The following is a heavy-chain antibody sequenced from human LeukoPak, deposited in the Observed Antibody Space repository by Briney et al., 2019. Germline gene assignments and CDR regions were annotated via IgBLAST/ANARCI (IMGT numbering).Heavy chain of an antibody. CDR2: ISWNSGSI. CDR3: ATTGYSSGWYRGSEYFQH. CDR1: GFTFDDYA. Sequence: SGGSLRLSCAASGFTFDDYAMHWVRQAPGKGLEWVSGISWNSGSIGYADSVKGRFTISRDNAKNSLYLQMNSLRAEDTALYYCATTGYSSGWYRGSEYFQHWGQGTLVTVSS. V-gene: IGHV3-9*01. J-gene: IGHJ1*01. D-gene: IGHD6-19*01.